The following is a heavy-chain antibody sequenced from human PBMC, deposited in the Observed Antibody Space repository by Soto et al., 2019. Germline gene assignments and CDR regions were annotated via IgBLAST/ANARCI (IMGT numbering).Heavy chain of an antibody. D-gene: IGHD1-26*01. V-gene: IGHV1-3*01. Sequence: ASVKVSCKASGYTFTSYPMHWVRQAPGQRLEWMGWINAGNGNTKYSQKFQGRVTITRDTTASTAYMEPSSLRSDDPAVYFCASRHAPATVASYWGQGILVPVSP. CDR1: GYTFTSYP. J-gene: IGHJ4*02. CDR2: INAGNGNT. CDR3: ASRHAPATVASY.